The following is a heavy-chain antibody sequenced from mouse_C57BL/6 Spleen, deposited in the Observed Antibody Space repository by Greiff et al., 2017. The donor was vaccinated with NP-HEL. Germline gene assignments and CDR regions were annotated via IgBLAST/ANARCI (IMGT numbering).Heavy chain of an antibody. D-gene: IGHD1-1*01. V-gene: IGHV1-18*01. Sequence: EVQLQQSGPELVKPGASVKIPCKASGYTFTDYNMDWVKQSHGKSLEWIGDINPNNGGTIYNQKFKGKATLTVDKSSSTAYMELRSLSSEDTAVYYCARSQSLYYGSSDWYFEVWGTGTTVTVSS. CDR2: INPNNGGT. CDR3: ARSQSLYYGSSDWYFEV. CDR1: GYTFTDYN. J-gene: IGHJ1*03.